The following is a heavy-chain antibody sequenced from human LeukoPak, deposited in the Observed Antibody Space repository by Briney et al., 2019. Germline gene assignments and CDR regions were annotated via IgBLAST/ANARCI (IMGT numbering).Heavy chain of an antibody. CDR1: GFTLSSYW. V-gene: IGHV3-7*03. Sequence: GGSLRLSCAASGFTLSSYWMSWVRQAPGKGLEWVADIKLDGSEKNYVDSVKGRFTISRDNTKNSLYLQMNSLRVEDTAVFYCARDQYDTWSRRGNFDSWGQGTLVIVSS. CDR3: ARDQYDTWSRRGNFDS. J-gene: IGHJ4*02. CDR2: IKLDGSEK. D-gene: IGHD3-3*01.